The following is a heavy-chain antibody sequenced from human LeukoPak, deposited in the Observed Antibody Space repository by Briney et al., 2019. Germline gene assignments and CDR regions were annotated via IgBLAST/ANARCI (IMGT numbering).Heavy chain of an antibody. CDR1: GGSISSYY. J-gene: IGHJ6*03. CDR2: IYYSGST. Sequence: SETLSLTCTVSGGSISSYYWSWIRQPPGKGLEWIGYIYYSGSTNYNPSPKSRVTISVDTSKNQFSLKLSSVTAADTAVYYCARDPGWRDFYYMDVWGKGTTVTVSS. D-gene: IGHD6-19*01. CDR3: ARDPGWRDFYYMDV. V-gene: IGHV4-59*01.